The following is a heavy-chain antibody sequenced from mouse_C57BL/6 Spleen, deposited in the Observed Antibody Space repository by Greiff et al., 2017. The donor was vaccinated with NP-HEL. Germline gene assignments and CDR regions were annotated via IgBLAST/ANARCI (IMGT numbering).Heavy chain of an antibody. D-gene: IGHD4-1*01. CDR3: ARESRTGTGVAY. J-gene: IGHJ3*01. CDR1: GYAFSSSW. Sequence: QVQLQQSGPELVKPGASVKISCKASGYAFSSSWMNWVKQRPGKGLEWIGRIYPGDGDTNYNGKFKGKATLTADKSSSTAYMQLSSLTSEDSAVDFCARESRTGTGVAYWGQGTLVTVSA. V-gene: IGHV1-82*01. CDR2: IYPGDGDT.